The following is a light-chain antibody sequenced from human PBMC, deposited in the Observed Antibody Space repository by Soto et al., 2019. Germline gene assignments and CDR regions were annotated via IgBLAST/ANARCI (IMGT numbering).Light chain of an antibody. Sequence: DIQMTQSPSSVSASVGDRVTITCRASQIINKWLAWYQQKPGKAPTLLIYAASTLQSGVPPRFSGSGSGSDFTLTISSLQPEDFATYYCQQANSFPFTFGPGTKVDIK. V-gene: IGKV1-12*02. J-gene: IGKJ3*01. CDR3: QQANSFPFT. CDR1: QIINKW. CDR2: AAS.